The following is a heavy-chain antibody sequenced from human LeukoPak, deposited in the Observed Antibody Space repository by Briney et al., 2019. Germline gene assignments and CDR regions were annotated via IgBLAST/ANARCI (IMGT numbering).Heavy chain of an antibody. CDR2: INPNSGGT. CDR1: GYTFTGYY. V-gene: IGHV1-2*02. J-gene: IGHJ3*02. CDR3: AVYCGSTTCYSAYDI. D-gene: IGHD2-2*01. Sequence: ASVKVSCKASGYTFTGYYLHRVRQAPGQGLEWMGWINPNSGGTNYAQKFQGRVTMTRDTSIRTAYMELSRLRSDDTAVYYCAVYCGSTTCYSAYDIWGQGTMVTVSS.